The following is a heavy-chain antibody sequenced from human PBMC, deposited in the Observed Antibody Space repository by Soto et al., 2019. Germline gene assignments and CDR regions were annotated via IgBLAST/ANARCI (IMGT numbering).Heavy chain of an antibody. J-gene: IGHJ6*03. CDR2: ISSYNGNT. CDR3: ARDRGYSSSWTKHYYYYMDF. D-gene: IGHD6-13*01. V-gene: IGHV1-18*01. CDR1: GYTFTIYG. Sequence: VQLVQSGAEVKKPGASVKVSCKASGYTFTIYGISWVRQAPGQGLEWMGWISSYNGNTNYAQKLQGRVTMTTDTSTSTAYIELRCPRSDDTAVYYCARDRGYSSSWTKHYYYYMDFCGKGTTVTVSS.